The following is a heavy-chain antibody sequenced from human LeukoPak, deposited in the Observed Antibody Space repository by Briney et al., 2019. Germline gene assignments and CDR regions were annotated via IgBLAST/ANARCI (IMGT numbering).Heavy chain of an antibody. J-gene: IGHJ4*02. V-gene: IGHV4-34*01. CDR2: INHSGST. D-gene: IGHD6-13*01. Sequence: NPSETLSLTCAVYGGSFSGYYWSWIRQPPGKGLEWIGEINHSGSTNYNPSLKSRVTISVDTSKNQFSLKLSSVTAADTAVYYCARVNRGQYSSSWPYYFDYWGQGTLVTVSS. CDR1: GGSFSGYY. CDR3: ARVNRGQYSSSWPYYFDY.